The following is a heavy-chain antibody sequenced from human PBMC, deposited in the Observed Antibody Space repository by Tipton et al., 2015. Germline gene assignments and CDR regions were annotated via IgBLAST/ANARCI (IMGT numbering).Heavy chain of an antibody. J-gene: IGHJ6*02. CDR2: ISSSSSYI. V-gene: IGHV3-21*01. Sequence: SLRLSCAASGFTFNNYAMNWVRQAPGKGLEWVSSISSSSSYIYYADSVKGRFTISRDNAKNSLYLQMNSLRAEDTAVYYCARCWHYYYYYGMDVWGQGTTVTVSS. CDR3: ARCWHYYYYYGMDV. CDR1: GFTFNNYA.